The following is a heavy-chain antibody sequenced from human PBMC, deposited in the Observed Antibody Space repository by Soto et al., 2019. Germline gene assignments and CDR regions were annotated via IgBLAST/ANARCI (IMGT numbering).Heavy chain of an antibody. V-gene: IGHV3-30-3*01. J-gene: IGHJ4*02. CDR2: MAYDGTRE. D-gene: IGHD1-26*01. CDR3: ARVGGSFYGSWDS. Sequence: QVQLVESGGGGVQPGRSLRLSCAPSGFTVSMYVMHWVRQAPGKGLEWVAVMAYDGTREYYGDSVKGRFFVSRGNSKHTLYLPMNSLRPEDTAVYYCARVGGSFYGSWDSWGQGALVTVSS. CDR1: GFTVSMYV.